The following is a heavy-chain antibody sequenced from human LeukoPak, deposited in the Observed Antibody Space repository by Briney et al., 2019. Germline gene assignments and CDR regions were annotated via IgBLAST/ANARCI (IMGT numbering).Heavy chain of an antibody. CDR2: SSSSGSTI. CDR1: GLTFSDYY. V-gene: IGHV3-11*01. Sequence: GGSLRLSCSASGLTFSDYYMSWIRQAPGKGLEWVLYSSSSGSTIYYADSVKGRCTISTDNAENCLYLRMNRLVDESMASYYFXKANQLELLPDAFDIWGQGTMVIVSS. D-gene: IGHD1-7*01. J-gene: IGHJ3*02. CDR3: XKANQLELLPDAFDI.